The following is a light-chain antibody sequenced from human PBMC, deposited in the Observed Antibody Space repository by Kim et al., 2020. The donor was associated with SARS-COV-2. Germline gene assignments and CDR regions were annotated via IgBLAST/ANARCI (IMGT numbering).Light chain of an antibody. CDR2: QDS. CDR3: QAWDSSTAGVV. CDR1: KVGDKY. V-gene: IGLV3-1*01. Sequence: SPGQTASNTCSGEKVGDKYACWYQQKPGQSPVLVIYQDSKRPSGIPERFSGSNSGNTATLTISGTQAMDEADYYCQAWDSSTAGVVFGGGTQLTVL. J-gene: IGLJ2*01.